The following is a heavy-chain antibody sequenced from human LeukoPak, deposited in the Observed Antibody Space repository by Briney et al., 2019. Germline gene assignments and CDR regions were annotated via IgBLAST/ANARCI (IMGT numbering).Heavy chain of an antibody. V-gene: IGHV3-23*01. J-gene: IGHJ4*02. CDR3: AKRLYYYDSSGSSPDY. D-gene: IGHD3-22*01. CDR2: ISGSGGST. Sequence: GGSLRPSCAASGFTFSSYAMSWVRQAPGKGLEWVSAISGSGGSTYYADSVKGRFTISRDNSKNTLYLQMNSLRAEDTAVYYCAKRLYYYDSSGSSPDYWGQGTLVTVSS. CDR1: GFTFSSYA.